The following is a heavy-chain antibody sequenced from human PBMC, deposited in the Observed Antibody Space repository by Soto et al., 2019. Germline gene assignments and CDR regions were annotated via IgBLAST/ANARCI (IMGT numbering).Heavy chain of an antibody. CDR2: TYYRSKWYN. CDR1: GDSVSSNSAA. Sequence: SQTLSLTCAISGDSVSSNSAAWNWIRRSPSRGLEWLGRTYYRSKWYNEYAVSVKSRIAINPDTSKNQFSLQLNSVTPEDTAVYYCARTSGHFDSWCQGTLVTVSS. CDR3: ARTSGHFDS. V-gene: IGHV6-1*01. D-gene: IGHD6-19*01. J-gene: IGHJ4*02.